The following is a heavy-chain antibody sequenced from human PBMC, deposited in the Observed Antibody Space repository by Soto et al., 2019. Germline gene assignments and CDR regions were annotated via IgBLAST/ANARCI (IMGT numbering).Heavy chain of an antibody. CDR1: GYSISGGYY. CDR3: ARDKRVTMIGGWFDP. D-gene: IGHD3-22*01. V-gene: IGHV4-38-2*02. J-gene: IGHJ5*02. Sequence: PSETLSLTCVVSGYSISGGYYWAWVRQPPGKELEWIGSIYHSGKTYYKPSLRSRVTVSVDTSKNQFSMKLISVTAADTAVYYCARDKRVTMIGGWFDPWGQGTLVTVSS. CDR2: IYHSGKT.